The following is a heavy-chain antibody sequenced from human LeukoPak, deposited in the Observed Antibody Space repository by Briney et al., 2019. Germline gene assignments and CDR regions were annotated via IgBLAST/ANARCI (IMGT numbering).Heavy chain of an antibody. V-gene: IGHV4-30-4*01. CDR3: ARQMYYYDNSGYYDY. D-gene: IGHD3-22*01. CDR1: GGSISSGDYY. Sequence: SETLSLTCTVSGGSISSGDYYWSWIRQPPGKGLEWIGYIYYSGSTYYNPSLKSRVTISVDTSKNQFSLKLSSVTAADTAVYYCARQMYYYDNSGYYDYWGQGTLVTVSS. J-gene: IGHJ4*02. CDR2: IYYSGST.